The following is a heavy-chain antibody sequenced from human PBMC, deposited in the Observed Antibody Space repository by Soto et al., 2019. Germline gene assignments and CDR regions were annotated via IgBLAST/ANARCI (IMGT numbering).Heavy chain of an antibody. CDR2: IKSKTDGGTT. CDR1: GFTFSNAW. D-gene: IGHD3-3*01. CDR3: TTGLYYDFWSGYWSAEDYFDY. Sequence: GGSLRLSCAASGFTFSNAWMNWVRQAPGKGLEWVGRIKSKTDGGTTDYAAPVKGRFTISRDDSKNTLYLQMNSLKTEDTAVYYCTTGLYYDFWSGYWSAEDYFDYWGQGTLVTVSS. J-gene: IGHJ4*02. V-gene: IGHV3-15*07.